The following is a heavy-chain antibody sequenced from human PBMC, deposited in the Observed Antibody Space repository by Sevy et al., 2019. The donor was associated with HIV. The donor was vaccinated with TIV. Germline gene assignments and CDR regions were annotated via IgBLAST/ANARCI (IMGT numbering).Heavy chain of an antibody. CDR3: AKDFDSIAMRAFPDS. J-gene: IGHJ4*02. D-gene: IGHD3-9*01. CDR2: IWYDGSNY. Sequence: GGSLRLSCAASGFTFSNYGMHWVRQAPGKGLEWVAVIWYDGSNYDYADSVKGRFTVSRDNSKNTLYLEMKSLRPEDKAVYFCAKDFDSIAMRAFPDSWGQGTLVTVSS. V-gene: IGHV3-33*06. CDR1: GFTFSNYG.